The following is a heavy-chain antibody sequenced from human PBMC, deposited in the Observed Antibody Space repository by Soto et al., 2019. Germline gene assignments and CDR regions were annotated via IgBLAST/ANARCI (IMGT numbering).Heavy chain of an antibody. V-gene: IGHV1-2*04. D-gene: IGHD2-2*01. J-gene: IGHJ6*02. Sequence: SVKVSCKASGYTLTDYFMHWVRQAPGQGLEWMGWIKPNSGGTNYAKKFQGWVNMTRDTSISTAYMELSRLRSDDTAVYYGARGGAVPPRNYYYYDGMDVWGLVXTVTVSS. CDR1: GYTLTDYF. CDR3: ARGGAVPPRNYYYYDGMDV. CDR2: IKPNSGGT.